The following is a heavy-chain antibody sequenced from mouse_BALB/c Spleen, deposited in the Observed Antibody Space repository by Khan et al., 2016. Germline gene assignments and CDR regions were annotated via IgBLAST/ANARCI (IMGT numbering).Heavy chain of an antibody. V-gene: IGHV1S137*01. CDR2: ITTYNGNA. CDR1: GYTFTDYA. D-gene: IGHD2-10*01. CDR3: ASAGASSYGYYYAMDY. Sequence: QVQLKQSGPEVVRPGVSVKISCKGPGYTFTDYAMHWVKQSHTKSLEWIGLITTYNGNANYNQKFKGKPTMTVDKSSSTAYMELTRLTYEDSAIXYWASAGASSYGYYYAMDYWGQGTSVTVSS. J-gene: IGHJ4*01.